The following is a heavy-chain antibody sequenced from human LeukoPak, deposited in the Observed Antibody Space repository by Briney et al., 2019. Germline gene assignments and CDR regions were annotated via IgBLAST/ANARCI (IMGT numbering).Heavy chain of an antibody. D-gene: IGHD3-10*01. CDR1: GGSFSGYY. CDR3: ARGPTYYYGSGSYSY. Sequence: SETLSLTCAVYGGSFSGYYWSWIRQPPGKGLEWIGEINHSGSTNYNPSPKSRVTISVDTSKNQFSLKLSSATAADTAVYYCARGPTYYYGSGSYSYWGQGTLVTVSS. V-gene: IGHV4-34*01. J-gene: IGHJ4*02. CDR2: INHSGST.